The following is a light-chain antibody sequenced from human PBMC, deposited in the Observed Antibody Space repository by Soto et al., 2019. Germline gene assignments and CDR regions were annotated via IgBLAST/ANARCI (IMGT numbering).Light chain of an antibody. CDR1: SSDVGGYNF. Sequence: QSVLTQPPSASGSPGQSVTISCTGTSSDVGGYNFVSWYQQHPGKAPKLMIYEVSERPSGVPDRFSGSKSGNTASLTVSGLQAEDEADYYCSSYAGSTIVVFGGGTKLTV. CDR3: SSYAGSTIVV. CDR2: EVS. V-gene: IGLV2-8*01. J-gene: IGLJ2*01.